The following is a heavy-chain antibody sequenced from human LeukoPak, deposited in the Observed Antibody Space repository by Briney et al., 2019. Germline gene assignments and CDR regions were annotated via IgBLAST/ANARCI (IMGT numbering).Heavy chain of an antibody. CDR1: GYPFLRFC. J-gene: IGHJ4*02. D-gene: IGHD3-10*01. CDR3: ARDTRELLGGYYFDY. Sequence: ASVEVSCKASGYPFLRFCIHWVRQAPGQGLEWMGKINPAGGAASYAQRFQGRVTVTRDTSASTVYMGLSSLRSEDTAVYYCARDTRELLGGYYFDYWGQGALVTVSS. V-gene: IGHV1-46*01. CDR2: INPAGGAA.